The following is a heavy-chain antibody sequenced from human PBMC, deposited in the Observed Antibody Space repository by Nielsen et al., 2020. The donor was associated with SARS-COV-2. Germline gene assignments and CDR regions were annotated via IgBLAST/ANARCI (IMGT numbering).Heavy chain of an antibody. Sequence: GESLKISCAASGFTFSSYWMTWVRQAPGKGLQWVANIKQDGSEKYYVDSVKGRFTISRDNAKNSLYLQMNSLRAEDTAVYYCARADDYSNKGAFDYWGQGTLVTVSS. CDR2: IKQDGSEK. D-gene: IGHD4-11*01. V-gene: IGHV3-7*01. J-gene: IGHJ4*02. CDR1: GFTFSSYW. CDR3: ARADDYSNKGAFDY.